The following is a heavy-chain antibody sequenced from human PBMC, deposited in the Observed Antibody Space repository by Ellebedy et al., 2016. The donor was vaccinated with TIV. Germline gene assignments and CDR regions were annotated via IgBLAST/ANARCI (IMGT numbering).Heavy chain of an antibody. CDR2: ISISGAGT. CDR1: GFTFSSSA. D-gene: IGHD2-2*01. Sequence: GESLKISCAASGFTFSSSAMAWVRQSPGEGLEWVSSISISGAGTFYADSVKGRFTVSRDNTKNTLSLQMNSLRAEDTAMYYCARLAVPAAIAYWFDPWGQGTLVTVSP. CDR3: ARLAVPAAIAYWFDP. V-gene: IGHV3-23*01. J-gene: IGHJ5*02.